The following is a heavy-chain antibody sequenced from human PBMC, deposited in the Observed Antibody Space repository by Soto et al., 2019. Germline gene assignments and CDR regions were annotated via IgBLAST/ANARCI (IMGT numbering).Heavy chain of an antibody. J-gene: IGHJ4*02. CDR3: ARDGATVTTRFDY. D-gene: IGHD4-17*01. CDR2: IIPIFGTA. Sequence: SVKVSCKASGGTFSSYAISWVRQAPGQGLEWMGGIIPIFGTANYAQKFQGRVTITADESTSTAYMELSSLRSEDTAVYYCARDGATVTTRFDYWGQGTLVTVSS. CDR1: GGTFSSYA. V-gene: IGHV1-69*13.